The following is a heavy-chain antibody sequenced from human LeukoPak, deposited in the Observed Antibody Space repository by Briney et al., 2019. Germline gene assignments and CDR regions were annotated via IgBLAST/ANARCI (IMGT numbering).Heavy chain of an antibody. D-gene: IGHD6-13*01. CDR2: IRSKANSYAT. CDR1: GFTFSGSA. J-gene: IGHJ4*02. CDR3: AKGGGSSWYPYFDY. V-gene: IGHV3-73*01. Sequence: GGSLRLSCAASGFTFSGSAMHWVRQASGKGLEWVGRIRSKANSYATAYAASAKGRFTISRDDSKNTAYLQMNSLKTEDTAVYYCAKGGGSSWYPYFDYWGQGTLVTVSS.